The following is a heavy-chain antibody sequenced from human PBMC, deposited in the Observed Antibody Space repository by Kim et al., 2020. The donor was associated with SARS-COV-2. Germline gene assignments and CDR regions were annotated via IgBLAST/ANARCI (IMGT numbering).Heavy chain of an antibody. D-gene: IGHD3-10*01. V-gene: IGHV5-51*01. CDR1: GYSFTSYW. CDR2: IYPGDSDT. Sequence: GESLKISCKGSGYSFTSYWIGWVRQMPGKGLEWMGIIYPGDSDTRYSPSFQGQVTISADKSISTAYLQWSSLKASDTAMYYCAKTNWATMVRGPGWFDPWGQGTLVTVSS. CDR3: AKTNWATMVRGPGWFDP. J-gene: IGHJ5*02.